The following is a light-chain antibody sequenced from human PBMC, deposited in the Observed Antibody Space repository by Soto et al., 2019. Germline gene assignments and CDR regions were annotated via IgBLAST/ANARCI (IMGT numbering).Light chain of an antibody. J-gene: IGKJ2*01. Sequence: EIVLTQSPDTLALSPGERATLSCRASQSVTSNYLAWYQQKPGQAPRLLIFGISSRATGIPDRFSGSGSGTDFNLTIARLEPEAFAVYSCQQYGSSYAFGQGTKLEIK. CDR1: QSVTSNY. CDR2: GIS. CDR3: QQYGSSYA. V-gene: IGKV3-20*01.